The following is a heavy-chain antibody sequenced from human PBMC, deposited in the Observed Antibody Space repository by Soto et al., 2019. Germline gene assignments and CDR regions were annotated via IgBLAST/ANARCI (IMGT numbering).Heavy chain of an antibody. CDR3: ARDKCFRVSRSCSDLDF. CDR2: ISNDGRGK. Sequence: QVQLVESGGGVVQPGRSLRLSCAASGFTFTTYAIHWVRQAPGKGLEWVAVISNDGRGKYYADSVKGRFTISRDNSKNPLHLQMNRLRADGTAVYYCARDKCFRVSRSCSDLDFWGQGNLVTVSS. CDR1: GFTFTTYA. D-gene: IGHD2-2*01. J-gene: IGHJ4*02. V-gene: IGHV3-30*04.